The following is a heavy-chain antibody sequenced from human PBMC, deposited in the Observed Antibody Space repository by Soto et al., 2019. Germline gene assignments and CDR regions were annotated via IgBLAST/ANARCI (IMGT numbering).Heavy chain of an antibody. D-gene: IGHD5-18*01. CDR1: GYTFTGYY. Sequence: ASVKVSCKASGYTFTGYYMHWVRQAPGQGLEWMGWINPNSGGTNYAQKFQGRVTMTRDTSISTAYMELSRLRSDDTAVYYCARVLGGYSYGFDYWGQGTLVTVSS. CDR3: ARVLGGYSYGFDY. V-gene: IGHV1-2*02. J-gene: IGHJ4*02. CDR2: INPNSGGT.